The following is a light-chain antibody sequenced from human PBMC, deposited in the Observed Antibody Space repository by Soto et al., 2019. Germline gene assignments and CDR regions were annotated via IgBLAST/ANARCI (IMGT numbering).Light chain of an antibody. CDR3: QQYDSLSPT. Sequence: DIQMTQSPSSLSASVGDRVTFTCQASQDISNSLNWYQQKPGKAPKLLIYDASNLEVGVPIRFRGSGSGTEFTFIIRSLQPEDFATYYCQQYDSLSPTFGLGTRLEMK. CDR1: QDISNS. J-gene: IGKJ2*01. CDR2: DAS. V-gene: IGKV1-33*01.